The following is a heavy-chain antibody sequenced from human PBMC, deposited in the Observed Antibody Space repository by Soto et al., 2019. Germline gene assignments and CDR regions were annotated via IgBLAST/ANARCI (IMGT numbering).Heavy chain of an antibody. J-gene: IGHJ3*02. CDR3: ARATWLHVWSHAFDI. CDR1: GYSFTSYL. V-gene: IGHV5-51*01. D-gene: IGHD5-18*01. CDR2: IYPDDSDT. Sequence: GESLKISCEGSGYSFTSYLIGWVRQMPVKGLEWMGIIYPDDSDTRYSPSFQGQVTISADKSITTAYLQWSSLKASDTAMYYCARATWLHVWSHAFDIFGQGTMVTV.